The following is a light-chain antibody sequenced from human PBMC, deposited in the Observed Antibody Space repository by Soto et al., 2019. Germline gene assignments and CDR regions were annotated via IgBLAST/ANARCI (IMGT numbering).Light chain of an antibody. CDR2: GNT. CDR3: QSYDSSLRGSRV. Sequence: QSVLTQPPSVSGAPGQRVTISCTGSSSNIGADYDVHWYQQLPGTAPKLLIYGNTNRPSGVPDRFSGSKSGTSASLAITGLQAEDEADYYCQSYDSSLRGSRVFGTGTKLTVL. CDR1: SSNIGADYD. V-gene: IGLV1-40*01. J-gene: IGLJ1*01.